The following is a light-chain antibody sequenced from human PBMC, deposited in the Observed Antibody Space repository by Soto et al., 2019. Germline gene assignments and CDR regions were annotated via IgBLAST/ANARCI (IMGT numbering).Light chain of an antibody. J-gene: IGLJ1*01. CDR1: SSNIGAGYD. CDR2: GNI. CDR3: QSYDTSLSGFYV. V-gene: IGLV1-40*01. Sequence: QSFLTHPPSVSGSPGQRVTISCTGSSSNIGAGYDVHWYQQLPGTAPKLLIYGNINRPSGVPDRFSGSKSGTSASLAITGLQAEDEADYYCQSYDTSLSGFYVFGTGTKVTVL.